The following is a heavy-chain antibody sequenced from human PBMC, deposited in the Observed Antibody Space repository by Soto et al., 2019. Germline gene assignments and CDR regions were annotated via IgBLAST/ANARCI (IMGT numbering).Heavy chain of an antibody. Sequence: ASVKVSCKASGYTFTSYGISWVRQAPGQGLEWMGWISAYNGNTNYAQKLQGRVTMTTDTSTGTAYMELRSLRSDDTAVYYCARDLLEVGNYYDILTTLAFDIWGQGTMVTVSS. CDR1: GYTFTSYG. V-gene: IGHV1-18*01. CDR2: ISAYNGNT. CDR3: ARDLLEVGNYYDILTTLAFDI. D-gene: IGHD3-9*01. J-gene: IGHJ3*02.